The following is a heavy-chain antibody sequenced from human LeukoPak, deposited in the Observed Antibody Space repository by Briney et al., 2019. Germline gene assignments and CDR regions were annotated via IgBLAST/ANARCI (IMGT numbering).Heavy chain of an antibody. V-gene: IGHV3-30-3*01. D-gene: IGHD3-10*01. CDR2: ISFDGSNK. J-gene: IGHJ3*02. Sequence: GRSLRLSCAASGFTFSSYAMHWLRQAPGKGLEGVTVISFDGSNKYYADSVKVRFTISRDNSKNTLYLQMNSLRAEDTAVYYCAMAVVRGVILDAFDIWGQGTMVTVSS. CDR3: AMAVVRGVILDAFDI. CDR1: GFTFSSYA.